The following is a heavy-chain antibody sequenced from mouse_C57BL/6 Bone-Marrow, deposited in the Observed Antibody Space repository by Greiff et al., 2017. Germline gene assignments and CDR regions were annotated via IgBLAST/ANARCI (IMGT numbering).Heavy chain of an antibody. J-gene: IGHJ3*01. D-gene: IGHD2-12*01. CDR1: GFTFSDAW. Sequence: EVQLVESGGGFVQPGGSMKLSCAASGFTFSDAWMDWVRQSPEKGLEWVAEIRNKANNHATYYAESVKGRFTISRDDSKSSVYLQMNSLRAEDTGIYYCTREELYDAVFAYWGQGTLVTVSA. CDR2: IRNKANNHAT. V-gene: IGHV6-6*01. CDR3: TREELYDAVFAY.